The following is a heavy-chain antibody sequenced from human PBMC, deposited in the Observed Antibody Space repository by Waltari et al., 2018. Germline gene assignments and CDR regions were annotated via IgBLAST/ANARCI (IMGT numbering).Heavy chain of an antibody. D-gene: IGHD3-9*01. J-gene: IGHJ4*02. CDR3: ARQWIDGLLTDYYNPWDS. Sequence: QLQESGPGLVKPSETLSLTCTLSGVPVDSRTHHWAWTRQPPGGGLEWIGNVDYRGNIHYNPSLKSRLAMSVDTSENQVSLRLSSVTAADTAVYYCARQWIDGLLTDYYNPWDSWGRGTPVIVSS. V-gene: IGHV4-39*01. CDR2: VDYRGNI. CDR1: GVPVDSRTHH.